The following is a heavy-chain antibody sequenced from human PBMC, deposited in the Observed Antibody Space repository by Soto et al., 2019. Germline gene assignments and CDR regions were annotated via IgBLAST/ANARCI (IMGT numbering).Heavy chain of an antibody. CDR2: IYTSGST. Sequence: PSETLSLTCTVSGGSISSYYWSWIRQPAGKGLEWIGRIYTSGSTNYNPSLKSRVTMSVDTSKNQFSLKLSSVTAADTAVYYCASNYDKYYYYGMDVWGQGTTVTVSS. CDR3: ASNYDKYYYYGMDV. V-gene: IGHV4-4*07. CDR1: GGSISSYY. J-gene: IGHJ6*02. D-gene: IGHD4-4*01.